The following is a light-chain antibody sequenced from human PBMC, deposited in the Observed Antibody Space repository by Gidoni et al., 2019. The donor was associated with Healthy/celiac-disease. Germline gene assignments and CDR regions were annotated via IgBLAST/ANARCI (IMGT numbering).Light chain of an antibody. CDR3: QQYYSTPYT. V-gene: IGKV4-1*01. Sequence: DIVMTQSPDSLAVSLGERATINCKSSQSVLYSSNNKNYLAWYQQKPGQPPKLLIYWASTRESGVPDRFRGSGSGTDFTLTISSLQAEDVAVYYCQQYYSTPYTFXQXTKLEIK. CDR2: WAS. CDR1: QSVLYSSNNKNY. J-gene: IGKJ2*01.